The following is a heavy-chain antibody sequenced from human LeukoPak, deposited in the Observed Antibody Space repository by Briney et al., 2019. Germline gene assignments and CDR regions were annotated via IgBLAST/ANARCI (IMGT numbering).Heavy chain of an antibody. CDR2: IYHNGTP. D-gene: IGHD2-2*02. CDR1: VGSINSGNW. Sequence: SETLSLTCAVSVGSINSGNWWSWVRQSPGKGLEWIGEIYHNGTPNYNPSLKSRVTISADTFKNHFPLKMTSVTAADTAVYYCATAPILRGEGGEHYKYGMDVWGQGTTVIVSS. V-gene: IGHV4-4*02. J-gene: IGHJ6*02. CDR3: ATAPILRGEGGEHYKYGMDV.